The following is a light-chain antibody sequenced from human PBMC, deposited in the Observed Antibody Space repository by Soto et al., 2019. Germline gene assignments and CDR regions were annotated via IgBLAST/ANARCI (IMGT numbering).Light chain of an antibody. J-gene: IGLJ2*01. Sequence: QSVLTQPASVSGSPGQSITISCTGTNNDVGAYPYVSWYQQHPGTAPKLIIYEVTNRPSGISDRFSRSKSGNTASLTISGLQAEDESDYYCSSFATSGTTVIFGGGTKLTVL. CDR3: SSFATSGTTVI. V-gene: IGLV2-14*01. CDR1: NNDVGAYPY. CDR2: EVT.